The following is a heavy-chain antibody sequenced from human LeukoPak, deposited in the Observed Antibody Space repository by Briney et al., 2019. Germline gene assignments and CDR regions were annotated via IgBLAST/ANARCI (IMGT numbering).Heavy chain of an antibody. D-gene: IGHD6-19*01. CDR1: GGSISSSSYY. J-gene: IGHJ4*02. CDR3: ARVGAPGIAVAGPDY. V-gene: IGHV4-39*07. Sequence: SETLSLTCTASGGSISSSSYYWGWIRQPPGKGLEWIGSIYYSGSTYYNPSLKSRVTISVDTSKNQFSLKLSSVTAADTAVYYCARVGAPGIAVAGPDYWGQGTLVTVSS. CDR2: IYYSGST.